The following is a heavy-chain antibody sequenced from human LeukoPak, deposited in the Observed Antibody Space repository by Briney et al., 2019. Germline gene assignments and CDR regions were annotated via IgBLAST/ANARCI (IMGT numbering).Heavy chain of an antibody. J-gene: IGHJ5*02. CDR2: IIPIFGTA. V-gene: IGHV1-69*06. D-gene: IGHD6-13*01. CDR1: GGTFSSYA. CDR3: ARPAAGPNWFDP. Sequence: GASVKVSCKASGGTFSSYAISWVRQAPGQGLEGMGGIIPIFGTANYAQKFQGRVTITADKSTSTAYMELSSLRSEDTAVYYCARPAAGPNWFDPWGQGTLVTVSS.